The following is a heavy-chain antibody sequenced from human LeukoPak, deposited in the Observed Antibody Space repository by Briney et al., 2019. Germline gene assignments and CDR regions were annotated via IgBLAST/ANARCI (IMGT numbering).Heavy chain of an antibody. V-gene: IGHV3-48*03. J-gene: IGHJ4*02. Sequence: PGGSLRLSCAASGFTFSSYEMNWVRQAPGKGLEWVSYISSSGSTIYYADSVKGRFTISRDNAKSSLYLQMNSLRAEDTAVYYCARGDGDYVDYWGQGTLVTVSS. CDR1: GFTFSSYE. D-gene: IGHD3-16*01. CDR3: ARGDGDYVDY. CDR2: ISSSGSTI.